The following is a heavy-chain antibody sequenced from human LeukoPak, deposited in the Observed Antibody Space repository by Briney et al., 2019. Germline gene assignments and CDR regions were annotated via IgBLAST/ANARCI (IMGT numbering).Heavy chain of an antibody. Sequence: GGSLRLSCAASGLTFRDAWMSWVRQAPGKGLEWVCRIKNKTDGRETAYTVDVKGTFTISRDDSKFKLYLQMNSVKTEGTGVYYCTTRERFDGRKYAFVGYWGQGTLVTVPS. V-gene: IGHV3-15*01. CDR3: TTRERFDGRKYAFVGY. D-gene: IGHD2-8*01. CDR1: GLTFRDAW. J-gene: IGHJ4*02. CDR2: IKNKTDGRET.